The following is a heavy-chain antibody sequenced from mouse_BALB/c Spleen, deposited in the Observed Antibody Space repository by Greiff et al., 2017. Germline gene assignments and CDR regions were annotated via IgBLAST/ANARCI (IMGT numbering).Heavy chain of an antibody. CDR1: RYTFTSYY. Sequence: VQLQQSGAELVKPGASVKLSCKASRYTFTSYYMYWVKQRPGQGLEWIGEINPSNGGTNFNEKFKSKATLTVDKSSSTAYMQLSSLTSEDSAVYYCTRGGFFDYWGQGTTLTVSS. V-gene: IGHV1S81*02. CDR2: INPSNGGT. CDR3: TRGGFFDY. J-gene: IGHJ2*01.